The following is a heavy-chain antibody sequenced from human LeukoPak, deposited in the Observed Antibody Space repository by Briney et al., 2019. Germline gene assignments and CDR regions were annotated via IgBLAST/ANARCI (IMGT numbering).Heavy chain of an antibody. CDR2: ISDAGGAT. J-gene: IGHJ5*02. Sequence: LRLSCAASGFAFNSYAMAWVRQAPGKGLEWVSTISDAGGATYYADSVKGRFTISKGSSTQTLSLQMNNLRAEDTAVYYCAKAIGQEVPAGSRWYDPWGQGTLVTVSS. D-gene: IGHD6-13*01. CDR1: GFAFNSYA. V-gene: IGHV3-23*01. CDR3: AKAIGQEVPAGSRWYDP.